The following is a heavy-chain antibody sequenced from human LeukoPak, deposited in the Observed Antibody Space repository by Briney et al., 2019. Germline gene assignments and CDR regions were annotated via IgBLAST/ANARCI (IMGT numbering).Heavy chain of an antibody. CDR2: ISSSSYI. CDR1: EFTFSSYS. D-gene: IGHD6-6*01. J-gene: IGHJ4*02. CDR3: ARDLPVEYSSSQYFDY. Sequence: GSLRLSCAASEFTFSSYSMNWVCQAPGKGLEWVSSISSSSYIYYADSVKGRFTISRDNAKNSLYLQMNSLRAEDTAVYYCARDLPVEYSSSQYFDYWGQGTLVTVSS. V-gene: IGHV3-21*01.